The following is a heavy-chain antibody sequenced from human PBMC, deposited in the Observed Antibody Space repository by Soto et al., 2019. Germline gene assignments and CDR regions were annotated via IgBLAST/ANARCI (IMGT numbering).Heavy chain of an antibody. V-gene: IGHV4-4*02. CDR1: GGSISSSNW. CDR3: ARGRYSYGYGEFDY. D-gene: IGHD5-18*01. J-gene: IGHJ4*02. Sequence: SETLSLTCAVSGGSISSSNWWSWVRQPPGKGLEWIGEIYHSGSTNYNPSLKSRVTISVDKSKNQFSLKLSSVTAADTAVYYCARGRYSYGYGEFDYWGQGTLVTVSS. CDR2: IYHSGST.